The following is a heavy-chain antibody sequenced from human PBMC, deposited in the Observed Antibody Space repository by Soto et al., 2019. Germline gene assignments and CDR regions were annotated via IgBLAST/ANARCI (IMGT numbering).Heavy chain of an antibody. D-gene: IGHD2-15*01. CDR2: IGRGDDK. J-gene: IGHJ6*02. Sequence: GGSLRLSCEASGFTFSDYVMNWVRQSPGKGLECVSTIGRGDDKYYSDSVKGRFTISRDTSKNTLFMQMNSLRDEDTALYFCAKDGTTGGQHYCGMDVWGQGPTVTVSS. CDR1: GFTFSDYV. CDR3: AKDGTTGGQHYCGMDV. V-gene: IGHV3-23*01.